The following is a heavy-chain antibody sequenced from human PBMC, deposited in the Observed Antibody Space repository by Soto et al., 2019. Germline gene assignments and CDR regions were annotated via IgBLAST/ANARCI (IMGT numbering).Heavy chain of an antibody. CDR1: GGSISSYY. D-gene: IGHD3-3*01. CDR3: ARNTYDFWRKIAGYMDV. CDR2: IYYSGST. J-gene: IGHJ6*03. Sequence: ETLSLTCTVSGGSISSYYWSWIRQPPGKGLEWIGYIYYSGSTNYNPSLKSRVTISVDTSKNQFSLKLSSVTAADTAVYYCARNTYDFWRKIAGYMDVWGKGTTVTVSS. V-gene: IGHV4-59*01.